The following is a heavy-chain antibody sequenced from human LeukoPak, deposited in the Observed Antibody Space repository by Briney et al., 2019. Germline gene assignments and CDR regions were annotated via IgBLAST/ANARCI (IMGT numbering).Heavy chain of an antibody. D-gene: IGHD4-17*01. CDR1: GGSISSGSYY. V-gene: IGHV4-61*02. J-gene: IGHJ4*02. CDR3: ARDPDGDYAYFDY. Sequence: SQTLSLTCTVSGGSISSGSYYWSSIRQPAGKGLEWIGRIYTSGSTNYNPSLKSLVTISVDTSKNQFSLKLSSVTAADTAVYYCARDPDGDYAYFDYWGQGTLVTVSS. CDR2: IYTSGST.